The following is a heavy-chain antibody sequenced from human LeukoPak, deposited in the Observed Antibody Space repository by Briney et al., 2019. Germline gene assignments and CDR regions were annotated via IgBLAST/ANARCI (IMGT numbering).Heavy chain of an antibody. Sequence: KPSETLSLTCTVSGGSISTYYWTWIRQPPGKGLEWIGHGYYSGDTNYNPSLRSRLTISVDTSKNQFSLKLNSVTAADTAVYYCARADYYYGSGGFDFWGQGSLVTVSS. D-gene: IGHD3-10*01. J-gene: IGHJ4*02. CDR2: GYYSGDT. CDR3: ARADYYYGSGGFDF. CDR1: GGSISTYY. V-gene: IGHV4-59*08.